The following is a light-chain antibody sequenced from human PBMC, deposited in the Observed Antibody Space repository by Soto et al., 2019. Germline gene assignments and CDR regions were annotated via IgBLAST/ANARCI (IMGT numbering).Light chain of an antibody. CDR1: SSDVGGYNY. CDR2: EVS. CDR3: CSYAGTTSYV. V-gene: IGLV2-8*01. Sequence: QAALTHPPSASVSPGQAVTISCTGTSSDVGGYNYVSWYQQHPGKAPKLVISEVSQRPSGVPDRFSGSKSGNTASLTVSGLQAEDEADYYCCSYAGTTSYVFGTGTKVTVL. J-gene: IGLJ1*01.